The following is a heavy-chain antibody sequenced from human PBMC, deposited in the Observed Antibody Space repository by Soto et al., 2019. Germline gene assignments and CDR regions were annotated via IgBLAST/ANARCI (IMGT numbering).Heavy chain of an antibody. CDR1: GFTFSSYG. J-gene: IGHJ4*02. Sequence: GGSLRLSCAASGFTFSSYGMHWVRQAPGKGLEWVAVIWFDGSNKFYADSVKGRFTISRDDSKNTVSLQMNSLRDEDSAAYYCATTGPYWGQGTLVTVSS. V-gene: IGHV3-33*01. CDR2: IWFDGSNK. CDR3: ATTGPY.